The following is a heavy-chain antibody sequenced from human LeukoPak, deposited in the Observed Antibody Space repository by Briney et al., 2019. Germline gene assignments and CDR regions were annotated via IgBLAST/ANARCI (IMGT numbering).Heavy chain of an antibody. CDR2: IYYSGST. CDR1: GGSISSYY. CDR3: ARDRGEGYCSSTSCAFDY. Sequence: PSETLSLTCTVSGGSISSYYWSWIRQPPGKGLEWIGYIYYSGSTNYNPSLKSRVTISVDTSKNQFSLKLSSVTAADTAVYYCARDRGEGYCSSTSCAFDYWGQGTLVTVSS. D-gene: IGHD2-2*01. J-gene: IGHJ4*02. V-gene: IGHV4-59*12.